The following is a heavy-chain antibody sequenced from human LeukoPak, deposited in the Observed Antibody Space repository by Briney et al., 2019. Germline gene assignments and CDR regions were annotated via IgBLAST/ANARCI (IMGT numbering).Heavy chain of an antibody. CDR3: ARTPYYDILTGYAVQRYSYYMDV. J-gene: IGHJ6*03. D-gene: IGHD3-9*01. V-gene: IGHV1-46*01. CDR1: GYTFTSYY. Sequence: ASVKVSCKASGYTFTSYYMHWVRQAPGQGLEWMGIINPSGGSTSYAQKSQGRVTMTRDMSTSTVYMELSSLRSEDTAVYYCARTPYYDILTGYAVQRYSYYMDVWGKGTTVTVSS. CDR2: INPSGGST.